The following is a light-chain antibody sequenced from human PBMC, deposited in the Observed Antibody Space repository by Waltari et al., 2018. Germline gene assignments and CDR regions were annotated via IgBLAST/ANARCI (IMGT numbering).Light chain of an antibody. CDR3: QSYDPSLSVV. CDR2: GVN. J-gene: IGLJ2*01. V-gene: IGLV1-40*01. Sequence: QSVLTQPPSVSGAPGQRVAISCTGSGSNIGAGYDVHWYQQHPEKAPKLLIYGVNNRPLGVPDRFAGSQFGTSASLAITGLQAEDEADYYCQSYDPSLSVVFGGGTKLTVL. CDR1: GSNIGAGYD.